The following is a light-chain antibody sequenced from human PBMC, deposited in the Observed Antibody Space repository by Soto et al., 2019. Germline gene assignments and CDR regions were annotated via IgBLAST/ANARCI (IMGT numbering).Light chain of an antibody. J-gene: IGKJ4*01. CDR2: GAS. CDR1: QSVSSSF. Sequence: EIVMTQSPATLSVSPGERATLSCRPSQSVSSSFLAWYQQKPGQAPRLLIYGASSRATGIPDRFSGSGSGTDFTLTISRLEPEDFAVYYCQQYGSSPLTFGGGTKVDI. CDR3: QQYGSSPLT. V-gene: IGKV3-20*01.